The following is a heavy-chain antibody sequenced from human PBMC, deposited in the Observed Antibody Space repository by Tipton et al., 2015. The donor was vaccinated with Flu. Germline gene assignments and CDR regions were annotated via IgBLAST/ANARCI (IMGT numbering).Heavy chain of an antibody. CDR2: INEDGSTT. CDR1: GFASSSYW. J-gene: IGHJ4*02. D-gene: IGHD6-19*01. CDR3: AVLKNPGC. V-gene: IGHV3-7*01. Sequence: SLRLSCAASGFASSSYWILWVRQAPGKGLEWVANINEDGSTTYYLGSVKGRFTISRDNARNSALLEMNSLRAEDTARYYCAVLKNPGCWGQGTLVTVST.